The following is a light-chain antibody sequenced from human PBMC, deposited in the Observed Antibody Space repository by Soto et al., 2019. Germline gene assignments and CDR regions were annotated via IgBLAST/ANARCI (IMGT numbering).Light chain of an antibody. CDR2: RDS. J-gene: IGLJ3*02. V-gene: IGLV3-9*01. CDR3: QVWDSSSWV. Sequence: SYELTQPLSVSVALGQTARITCGGNNIGSNNVHWYQQKPGQAPVLVIYRDSNRPSGIPERISGSHYGKTATLTISRAHAGDEADDFCQVWDSSSWVFGGGTKLTVL. CDR1: NIGSNN.